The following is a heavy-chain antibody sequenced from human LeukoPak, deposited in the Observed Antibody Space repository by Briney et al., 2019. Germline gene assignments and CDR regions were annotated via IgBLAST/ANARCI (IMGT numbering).Heavy chain of an antibody. CDR2: ISSSSTYI. Sequence: PGRSLRLSCAASGFSFSYYGMHWVSQAPGKGLEWVSSISSSSTYIYYADSVKGRFTISRDDAKNSVYLQMNSLRAEDTAVYYCARKDIVVVPVARFDPWGQGTLVTVSS. CDR1: GFSFSYYG. CDR3: ARKDIVVVPVARFDP. V-gene: IGHV3-21*01. D-gene: IGHD2-2*01. J-gene: IGHJ5*02.